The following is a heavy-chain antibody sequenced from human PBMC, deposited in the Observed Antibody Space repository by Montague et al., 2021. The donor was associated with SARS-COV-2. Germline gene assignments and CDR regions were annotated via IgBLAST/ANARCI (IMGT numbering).Heavy chain of an antibody. D-gene: IGHD3-22*01. CDR1: GDSITSYH. Sequence: SETLSLTCTVSGDSITSYHWIWIRQPPGKGLEWIGNINYSGSTSYNPSLKSRVTILVDTSKNQFSLKLTSLTAADTAVYYCARDSSGGYNWFDPWGQGTLVTVSS. V-gene: IGHV4-59*01. J-gene: IGHJ5*02. CDR2: INYSGST. CDR3: ARDSSGGYNWFDP.